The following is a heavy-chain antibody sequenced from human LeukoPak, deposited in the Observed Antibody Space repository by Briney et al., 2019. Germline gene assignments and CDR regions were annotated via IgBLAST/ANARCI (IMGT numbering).Heavy chain of an antibody. J-gene: IGHJ4*02. Sequence: SETLSLTCTVSGGSISSYYWSWMPQPAGKGLECIGRIYTSGSTNYNPSLKSRVTMSVDTSKNQFSLKLSSVTAADTAVYYCARGGYSLDYWGQGTLVTVSS. CDR1: GGSISSYY. V-gene: IGHV4-4*07. D-gene: IGHD3-22*01. CDR3: ARGGYSLDY. CDR2: IYTSGST.